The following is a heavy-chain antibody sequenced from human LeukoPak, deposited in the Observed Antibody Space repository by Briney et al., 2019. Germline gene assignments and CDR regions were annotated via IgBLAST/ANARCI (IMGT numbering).Heavy chain of an antibody. J-gene: IGHJ4*02. Sequence: PSETLSLTCTVSGGSISSSSYYWGWIRQPPGKGLEWIGSIYYSGSTYYNPSLKSRVTISVDTSKDQFSLKLSSVTAADTAVYYCASLHRWVVVAATGRSDYWGQGTLVTVSS. V-gene: IGHV4-39*01. CDR2: IYYSGST. CDR3: ASLHRWVVVAATGRSDY. CDR1: GGSISSSSYY. D-gene: IGHD2-15*01.